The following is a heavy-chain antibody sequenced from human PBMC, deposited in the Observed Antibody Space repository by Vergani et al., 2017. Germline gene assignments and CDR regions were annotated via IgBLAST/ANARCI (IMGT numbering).Heavy chain of an antibody. CDR2: IYSGGST. Sequence: EVQLVESGGGLVQPGGSLRLSCAASGFTVSSNYMSWVRKAPGKRLEWVSVIYSGGSTYYADSVKGRFPISRHNSKNTLYLQMNSLRAEDTAVYYVARGAAPDYYYYYGMDVWGQGTTVTVSS. D-gene: IGHD6-6*01. J-gene: IGHJ6*02. V-gene: IGHV3-53*04. CDR3: ARGAAPDYYYYYGMDV. CDR1: GFTVSSNY.